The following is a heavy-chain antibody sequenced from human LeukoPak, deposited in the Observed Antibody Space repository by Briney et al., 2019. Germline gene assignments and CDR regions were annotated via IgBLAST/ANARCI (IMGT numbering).Heavy chain of an antibody. CDR2: VSWNSGSI. CDR3: AKGSYAFDI. CDR1: GFTFSSYW. Sequence: PGGSLRLSCAASGFTFSSYWMSWVRQAPGKGLEWVSGVSWNSGSIGYADSVKGRFTISRDNAKNSLYLQMNSLRAEDMALYYCAKGSYAFDIWGQGTMVTVSS. V-gene: IGHV3-9*03. J-gene: IGHJ3*02.